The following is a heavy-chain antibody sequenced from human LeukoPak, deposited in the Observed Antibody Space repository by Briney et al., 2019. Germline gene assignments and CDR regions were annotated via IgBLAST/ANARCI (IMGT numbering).Heavy chain of an antibody. V-gene: IGHV3-23*01. CDR1: GFTFSNYA. CDR3: AKEKDSRGYFDY. CDR2: ISGSGGSA. J-gene: IGHJ4*02. Sequence: AGASLRLSCVVSGFTFSNYAMSWVRQAPGKGLEWVSAISGSGGSAYYADSVKGRFTISRDNSKNTVYLQMHSLRAEDTAVYYCAKEKDSRGYFDYWGQGTLVTVSS. D-gene: IGHD3-22*01.